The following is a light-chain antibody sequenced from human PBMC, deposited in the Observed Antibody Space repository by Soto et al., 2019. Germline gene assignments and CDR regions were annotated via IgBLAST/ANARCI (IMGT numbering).Light chain of an antibody. V-gene: IGKV1-5*03. CDR3: QQYNSYSLLT. CDR1: QKINNL. J-gene: IGKJ4*01. CDR2: KAS. Sequence: DIQMTQSPSTLSASVGDRVTITCRASQKINNLLAWYQQKPGKPPKLLISKASNLESGVPSRFSGSGSETEFTLTISSLQPDDFATYYCQQYNSYSLLTFGGGTRVDIK.